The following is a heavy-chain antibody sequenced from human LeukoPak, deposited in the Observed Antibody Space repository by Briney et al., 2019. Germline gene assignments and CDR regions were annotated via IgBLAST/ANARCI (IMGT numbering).Heavy chain of an antibody. CDR2: INHSGST. CDR1: GGSFSGYY. V-gene: IGHV4-34*01. CDR3: ARDSAKLGYFDY. Sequence: PSETLPLTCAVYGGSFSGYYWSWIRQPPGKGLEWIGEINHSGSTNYNLSLKSRVTISVDTSKNQFSLKLSSVTAADTAVYYCARDSAKLGYFDYWGQGTLVTVSS. J-gene: IGHJ4*02. D-gene: IGHD3-16*01.